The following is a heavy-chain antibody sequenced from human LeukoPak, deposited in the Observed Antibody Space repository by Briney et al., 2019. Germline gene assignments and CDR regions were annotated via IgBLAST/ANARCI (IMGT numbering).Heavy chain of an antibody. CDR2: IYPGDSDT. D-gene: IGHD6-13*01. V-gene: IGHV5-51*01. CDR1: GFTFSNAW. J-gene: IGHJ5*02. CDR3: ARQKYSSSWYVWFDP. Sequence: GGSLRLSYAASGFTFSNAWIGWVRQMPGKGLEWMGIIYPGDSDTRYSPSFQGQVTISADKSISTAYLQWSSLKASDTAMYYCARQKYSSSWYVWFDPWGQGALVTVSS.